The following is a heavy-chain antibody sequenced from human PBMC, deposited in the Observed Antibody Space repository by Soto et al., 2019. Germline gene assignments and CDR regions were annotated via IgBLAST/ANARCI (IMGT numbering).Heavy chain of an antibody. J-gene: IGHJ5*02. CDR2: ISGSGGST. CDR3: AKSHSSSLRLYNWFDP. D-gene: IGHD6-6*01. CDR1: GFTFSSYA. Sequence: GGSLRLSCAASGFTFSSYAMSWVRQAPGKGLEWVSAISGSGGSTYYADSVKGRFTISRANSKNTLYLQMNSLRAEDTAVYYCAKSHSSSLRLYNWFDPWGQGTLVTVSS. V-gene: IGHV3-23*01.